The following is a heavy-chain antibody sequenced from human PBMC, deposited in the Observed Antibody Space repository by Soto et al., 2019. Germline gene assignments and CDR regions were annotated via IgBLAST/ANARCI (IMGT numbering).Heavy chain of an antibody. Sequence: GGSLRLSCAASGFTFSSYAMHWVRQAPGKGLEWVAVISYDGSNKYYADSVKGRFTISRDNSKNTLYLQMNSLRAEDTAVYYCARERVVVTKGYYYYGMDVWGQGTTVTVSS. D-gene: IGHD2-15*01. CDR1: GFTFSSYA. V-gene: IGHV3-30-3*01. CDR3: ARERVVVTKGYYYYGMDV. CDR2: ISYDGSNK. J-gene: IGHJ6*02.